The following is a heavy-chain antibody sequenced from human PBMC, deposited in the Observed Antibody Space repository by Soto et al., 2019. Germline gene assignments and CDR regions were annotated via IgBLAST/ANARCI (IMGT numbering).Heavy chain of an antibody. D-gene: IGHD4-17*01. V-gene: IGHV2-5*02. CDR1: GVPPPPRGGG. CDR2: IYWDDDE. CDR3: AHRGFFDSGHPNWFDP. J-gene: IGHJ5*02. Sequence: PKPVNPPPHPPPSLALPGVPPPPRGGGVGWIPEPPGKALEWLALIYWDDDERCSPSLKSRLTITKDTSRNQVVLTMTNVDPVDTATYYCAHRGFFDSGHPNWFDPWGQGALVTVPQ.